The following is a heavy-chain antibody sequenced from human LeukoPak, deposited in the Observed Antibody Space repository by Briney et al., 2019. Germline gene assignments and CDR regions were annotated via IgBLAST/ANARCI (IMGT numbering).Heavy chain of an antibody. CDR1: GGTFSSYA. CDR3: ARYDSSGPYYFDY. CDR2: IIPILGIA. Sequence: GASVKVSCKASGGTFSSYAISWVRQAPGQGLEWMGRIIPILGIANYAQKFQGRVTITADKSTSTAYIELSSLRSEDTAVYYCARYDSSGPYYFDYWGQGTLVTVSS. J-gene: IGHJ4*02. D-gene: IGHD3-22*01. V-gene: IGHV1-69*04.